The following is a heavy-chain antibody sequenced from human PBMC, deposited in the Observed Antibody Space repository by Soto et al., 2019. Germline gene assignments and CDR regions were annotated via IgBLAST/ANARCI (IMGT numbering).Heavy chain of an antibody. V-gene: IGHV3-30*18. J-gene: IGHJ4*02. D-gene: IGHD5-18*01. CDR3: TKARTAMVPDY. Sequence: WGSLRLSCAASGFTFSTYGMHWVRQAPGKGLEWVAVISYDGSNKYYGDSVKGRFTISRDNSKNTLYLQMNSLRAEDTAVYYCTKARTAMVPDYWGQGTLVTVSS. CDR2: ISYDGSNK. CDR1: GFTFSTYG.